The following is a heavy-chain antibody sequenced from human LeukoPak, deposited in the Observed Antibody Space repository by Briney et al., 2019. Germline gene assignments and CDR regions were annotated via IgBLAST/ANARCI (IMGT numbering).Heavy chain of an antibody. V-gene: IGHV1-18*01. D-gene: IGHD3-16*02. J-gene: IGHJ4*02. CDR1: GYTFTSYG. CDR3: ARGEDYVWGSYRLDY. CDR2: ISAYNGNT. Sequence: ASVKVSRKASGYTFTSYGISWVRQAPGQGLEWMGWISAYNGNTNYAQKLQGRVTMTTDTSTSTAYMELRSLRSDDTAVYYCARGEDYVWGSYRLDYWGQGTLVTVSS.